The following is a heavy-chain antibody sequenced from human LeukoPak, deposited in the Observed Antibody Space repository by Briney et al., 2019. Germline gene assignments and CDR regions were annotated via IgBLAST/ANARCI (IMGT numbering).Heavy chain of an antibody. J-gene: IGHJ4*02. CDR2: ISYDGSNK. Sequence: SGGSLRLSCAASGFTFSSYGMHWVRQAPGKGLEWVAVISYDGSNKYYADSVKGRFTISRDNSKNTLYLQMNSLRAEDTAVYYCAKDPLRYCSSTSCHSFDYWGQGTLVTVSS. CDR3: AKDPLRYCSSTSCHSFDY. D-gene: IGHD2-2*01. CDR1: GFTFSSYG. V-gene: IGHV3-30*18.